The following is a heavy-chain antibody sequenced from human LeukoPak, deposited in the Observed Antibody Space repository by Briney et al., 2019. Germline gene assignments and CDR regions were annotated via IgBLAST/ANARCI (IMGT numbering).Heavy chain of an antibody. V-gene: IGHV6-1*01. D-gene: IGHD2-2*01. CDR2: TYYRSKWYT. Sequence: PSQTLSLTCAISGDSVSSNSAAWNWIRQSPSRGLEWLGRTYYRSKWYTDYAVSVKSRITINPDTSKNQFSLQLNSVTPEDTAVYYCARDLSGGEKYCSSTSCYYRWFDPWGQGTLVTVSS. CDR1: GDSVSSNSAA. J-gene: IGHJ5*02. CDR3: ARDLSGGEKYCSSTSCYYRWFDP.